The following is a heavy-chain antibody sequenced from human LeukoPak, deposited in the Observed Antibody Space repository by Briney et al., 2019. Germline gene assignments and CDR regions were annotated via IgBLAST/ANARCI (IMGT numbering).Heavy chain of an antibody. D-gene: IGHD3-10*01. CDR2: ISSGGGTI. CDR1: GFTFSSYE. CDR3: ARDRGLDY. J-gene: IGHJ4*02. V-gene: IGHV3-48*03. Sequence: GGSLRLSCAASGFTFSSYEMNWVRQAPGKGLEWVSYISSGGGTIYYADSVKGRFTISRDNAKNSLYLQMNSLRAEDTAVYYRARDRGLDYWGQGTLVTVSS.